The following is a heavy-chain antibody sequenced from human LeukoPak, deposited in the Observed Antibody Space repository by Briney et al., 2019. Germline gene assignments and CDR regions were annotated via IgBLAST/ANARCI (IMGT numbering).Heavy chain of an antibody. D-gene: IGHD3-10*01. Sequence: GESLKISCKGSGYDFTTYWIAWVRQMPGKGLEWMAIIYPGDSDTRYSPSLQGQVTISADKSISTAYLQWSSLKASDTAMYYCAKLDGSGSYNFHFWGQGTLLTVSS. CDR1: GYDFTTYW. J-gene: IGHJ4*02. V-gene: IGHV5-51*01. CDR3: AKLDGSGSYNFHF. CDR2: IYPGDSDT.